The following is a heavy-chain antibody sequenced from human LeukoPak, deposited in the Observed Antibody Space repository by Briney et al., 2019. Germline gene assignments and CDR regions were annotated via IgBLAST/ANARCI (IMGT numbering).Heavy chain of an antibody. CDR2: MRSSSSNI. CDR3: ARLRDYFTHAFDI. Sequence: PGGSLRLSCAASGFTFIDYSVHWVRQAPGKGLEGVSSMRSSSSNILYADSLKGRLTISRDNAKTSLYLQMNSLRAEDTAVYYCARLRDYFTHAFDIWGQGTMLSVS. CDR1: GFTFIDYS. D-gene: IGHD3-10*01. V-gene: IGHV3-21*01. J-gene: IGHJ3*02.